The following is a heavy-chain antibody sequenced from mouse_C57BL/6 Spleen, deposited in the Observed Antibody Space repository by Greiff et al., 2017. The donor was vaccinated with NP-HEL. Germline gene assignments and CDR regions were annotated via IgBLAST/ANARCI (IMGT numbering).Heavy chain of an antibody. CDR1: GFTFSDYY. Sequence: EVKLEESGGGLVQPGGSLKLSCAASGFTFSDYYMYWVRQTPEKRLEWVAYISNGGGSTYYPDTVKGRFTISRDNAKNTLYLQMSRLKSEDTAMYYCARPIYYGNSWFAYWGQGTLVTVSA. CDR2: ISNGGGST. J-gene: IGHJ3*01. D-gene: IGHD2-1*01. V-gene: IGHV5-12*01. CDR3: ARPIYYGNSWFAY.